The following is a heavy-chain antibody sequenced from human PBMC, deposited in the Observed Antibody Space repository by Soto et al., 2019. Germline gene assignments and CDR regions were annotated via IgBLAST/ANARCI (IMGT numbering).Heavy chain of an antibody. Sequence: PGESLKISCKGSGYSVTSYWMGWVRQMPGKGLEWMGIIYPGDSDTRYSPSFQGQVTISADKSISTAYLQWSSLKASDTAIYYCARSRESAAAFDIWGQGTMVTVSS. V-gene: IGHV5-51*01. J-gene: IGHJ3*02. CDR1: GYSVTSYW. CDR3: ARSRESAAAFDI. CDR2: IYPGDSDT. D-gene: IGHD2-2*01.